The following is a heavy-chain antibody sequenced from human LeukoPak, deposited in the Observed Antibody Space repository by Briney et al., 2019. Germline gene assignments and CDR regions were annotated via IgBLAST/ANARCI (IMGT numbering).Heavy chain of an antibody. D-gene: IGHD5-12*01. CDR3: ARVRYSGYDSHNWFDP. J-gene: IGHJ5*02. V-gene: IGHV1-2*02. CDR2: INPNSGGT. Sequence: ASVKASCKASGYTFTDYYIHWVRQAPGQGLEWMGWINPNSGGTGYAQKFQGRVTMTRDTSISTAYMELSSLRSDGTAVYYCARVRYSGYDSHNWFDPWGQGTLVTVSS. CDR1: GYTFTDYY.